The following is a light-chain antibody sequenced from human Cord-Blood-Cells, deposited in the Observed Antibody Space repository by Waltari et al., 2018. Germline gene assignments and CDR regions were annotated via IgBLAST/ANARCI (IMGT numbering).Light chain of an antibody. CDR2: DNS. CDR3: QSYDSSLSGSV. V-gene: IGLV1-40*01. J-gene: IGLJ3*02. CDR1: SSNIGAGYD. Sequence: QSVLTQPPSVSGAPGQRVTISCTGSSSNIGAGYDVHWYQQLPGTAPKHLIYDNSNRPSGVPVRFSGSKSGTSASRAIIGLRAEDEADYYCQSYDSSLSGSVFGGGTKLTVL.